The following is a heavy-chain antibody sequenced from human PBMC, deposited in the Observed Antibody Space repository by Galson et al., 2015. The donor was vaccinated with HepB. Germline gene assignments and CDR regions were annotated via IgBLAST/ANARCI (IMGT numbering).Heavy chain of an antibody. CDR1: GFTFSSHA. CDR2: ISRSGGRT. CDR3: AKDRWFSDSLAGMDV. V-gene: IGHV3-23*01. D-gene: IGHD4-23*01. Sequence: SLRLSCAASGFTFSSHAITWVRQAPGKGLEWVSAISRSGGRTYYADSVKGRFTISRDNSKNTLYLQMNSLRAEDTAVYYCAKDRWFSDSLAGMDVWGQGTTVTVSS. J-gene: IGHJ6*02.